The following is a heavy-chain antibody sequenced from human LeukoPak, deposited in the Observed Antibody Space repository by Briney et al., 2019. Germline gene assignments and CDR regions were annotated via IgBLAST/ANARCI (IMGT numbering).Heavy chain of an antibody. CDR1: GYIFTNHA. V-gene: IGHV1-3*01. CDR2: INAGNGDT. CDR3: ARGFWNRGTWGPYYFDY. J-gene: IGHJ4*02. D-gene: IGHD3-3*01. Sequence: ASVKVSCKAPGYIFTNHAMQWVRQAPGQRLEWMGWINAGNGDTKYSQNFQGRFTITRDTSAGTVYMDLSSLRYEDTAVYYCARGFWNRGTWGPYYFDYWGQGTLVTVSS.